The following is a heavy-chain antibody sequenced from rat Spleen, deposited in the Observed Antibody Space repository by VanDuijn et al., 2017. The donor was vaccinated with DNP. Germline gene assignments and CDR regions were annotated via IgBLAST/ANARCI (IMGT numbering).Heavy chain of an antibody. CDR1: RFTFNNYW. Sequence: EVQLVESGGDLVQPGRSLKLSCVASRFTFNNYWMTWIRQVPGKGLEWVASITSSGGRTYYPDSVKGRFTISRDHAKNTLYLQMNSLRSEDMATYYCARPARGWFAYWGQGTLVTVSS. CDR2: ITSSGGRT. J-gene: IGHJ3*01. CDR3: ARPARGWFAY. V-gene: IGHV5-31*01.